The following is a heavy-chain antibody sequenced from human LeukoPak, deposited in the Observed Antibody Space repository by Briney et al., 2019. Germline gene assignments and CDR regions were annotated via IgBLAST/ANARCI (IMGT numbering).Heavy chain of an antibody. V-gene: IGHV3-15*01. J-gene: IGHJ1*01. Sequence: PGGSLRLSCAASGFAFNNAWMSWVRQAPGKGLEWVGRIKSKTDGGTTDYAAPVKGRFTISRDDSKNTLSLQVNSLKTEDTAVYYCARPDPGTRRYFQHWGQGTLVTVSS. CDR3: ARPDPGTRRYFQH. CDR1: GFAFNNAW. CDR2: IKSKTDGGTT.